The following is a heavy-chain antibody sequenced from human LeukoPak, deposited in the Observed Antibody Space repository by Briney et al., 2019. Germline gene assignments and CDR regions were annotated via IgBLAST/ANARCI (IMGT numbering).Heavy chain of an antibody. V-gene: IGHV1-2*06. CDR1: GYTFTSYA. D-gene: IGHD2-21*01. Sequence: ASVKVSCKASGYTFTSYAMNWVRQAPGQGLEWMGRINPKSGDTNYAQRFQGRVTMTRDTSISTAYMELSRLTSDGTAVYYCVRGTAYDFDHWGQGTLVTASS. J-gene: IGHJ4*02. CDR2: INPKSGDT. CDR3: VRGTAYDFDH.